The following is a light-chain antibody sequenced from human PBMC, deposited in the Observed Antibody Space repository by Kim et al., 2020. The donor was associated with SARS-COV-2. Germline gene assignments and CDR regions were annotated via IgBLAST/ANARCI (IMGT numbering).Light chain of an antibody. J-gene: IGKJ4*01. Sequence: VMTQSPATLSMSPGETATLSCRASQSVFSNLAWYQQRPGQAPRLLIHGASTRATDIPARFSGSGSGTDFTLTISSLQSEDFAVYYCQQYNEWPPVTFGGGTKVEIK. V-gene: IGKV3-15*01. CDR3: QQYNEWPPVT. CDR1: QSVFSN. CDR2: GAS.